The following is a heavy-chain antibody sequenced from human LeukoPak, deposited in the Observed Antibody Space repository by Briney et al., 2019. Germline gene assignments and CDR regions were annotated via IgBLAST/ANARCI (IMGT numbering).Heavy chain of an antibody. V-gene: IGHV4-34*01. J-gene: IGHJ4*02. D-gene: IGHD6-13*01. CDR1: GGSFSGYY. CDR2: INHSGST. Sequence: SETLSLTCAVYGGSFSGYYWSWIRQPPGKGLEWIGEINHSGSTNYNPSLKSRVTISVDTSKNQFSLKLSSVTAADTAVYYCARGQQLEAYFDCWGQGTLVTVSS. CDR3: ARGQQLEAYFDC.